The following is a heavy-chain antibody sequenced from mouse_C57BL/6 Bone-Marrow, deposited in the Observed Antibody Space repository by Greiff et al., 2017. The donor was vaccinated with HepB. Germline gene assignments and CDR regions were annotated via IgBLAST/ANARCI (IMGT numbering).Heavy chain of an antibody. D-gene: IGHD1-1*01. V-gene: IGHV1-81*01. Sequence: QVQLQQSGAELARPGASVKLSCKASGYTFTSYGIRWVKQRTGQGLEWIGEIYPRSGNTYYNEKFKGKATLTAAKSSSTAYMELRSLTSEDSAVYFCANDDGSSDGGFAYWGQGTLVTVSA. CDR1: GYTFTSYG. CDR3: ANDDGSSDGGFAY. CDR2: IYPRSGNT. J-gene: IGHJ3*01.